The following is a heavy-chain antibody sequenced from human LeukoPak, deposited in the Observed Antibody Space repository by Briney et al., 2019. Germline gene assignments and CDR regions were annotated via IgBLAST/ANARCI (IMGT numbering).Heavy chain of an antibody. V-gene: IGHV3-66*01. D-gene: IGHD3-10*01. CDR3: ATGERMVRGDGVDY. CDR1: GFTFSSYW. CDR2: IYSGGST. Sequence: GSLRLSCAASGFTFSSYWMHWVRQPPGKGLVWVSVIYSGGSTYYADSVKGRFTISRDNSKNTLYLQMNSLRAEDTAVYFCATGERMVRGDGVDYWGQGTLVTVSS. J-gene: IGHJ4*02.